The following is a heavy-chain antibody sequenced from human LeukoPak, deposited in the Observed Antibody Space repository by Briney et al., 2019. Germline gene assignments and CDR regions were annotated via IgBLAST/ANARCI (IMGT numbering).Heavy chain of an antibody. CDR1: GGSISSYY. D-gene: IGHD6-13*01. J-gene: IGHJ4*02. Sequence: SETLSLTCTVSGGSISSYYWSWIRQPPGKGLEWIGYIYTSGSTNYNPSLKSRVTISVDTSKNQFSLKLSSVTSEDTAVYYCARGYSTSWYYFDYWGQGTLVTVSS. V-gene: IGHV4-4*09. CDR3: ARGYSTSWYYFDY. CDR2: IYTSGST.